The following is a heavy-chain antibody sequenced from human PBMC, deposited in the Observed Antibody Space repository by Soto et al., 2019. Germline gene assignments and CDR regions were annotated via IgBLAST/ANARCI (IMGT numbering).Heavy chain of an antibody. CDR1: GFSLSTSGVG. J-gene: IGHJ4*02. V-gene: IGHV2-5*02. Sequence: QITLKESGPTLVKPTQTLTLTCTFSGFSLSTSGVGVGWIRQPPGKALEWLALIYWDADKRYSPSLKSRIPITQETTKNQVVLTMTNMDPVDTATYYCAHLYCSGGSCYSTGFDYWGQGTLVTVSS. D-gene: IGHD2-15*01. CDR3: AHLYCSGGSCYSTGFDY. CDR2: IYWDADK.